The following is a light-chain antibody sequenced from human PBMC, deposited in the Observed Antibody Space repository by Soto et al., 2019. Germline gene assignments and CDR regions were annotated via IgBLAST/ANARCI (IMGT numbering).Light chain of an antibody. CDR1: SSDVGGYNF. CDR3: SSYTSSNTLVL. J-gene: IGLJ3*02. Sequence: QSALTQPPSASGSPGQSVTISCTGTSSDVGGYNFVSWYQQHPGKAPKLMIYEVSNRPSGVSNRFSGSKSGNTASLTISGLQAEDEADYYCSSYTSSNTLVLFGGGTQLTVL. CDR2: EVS. V-gene: IGLV2-14*01.